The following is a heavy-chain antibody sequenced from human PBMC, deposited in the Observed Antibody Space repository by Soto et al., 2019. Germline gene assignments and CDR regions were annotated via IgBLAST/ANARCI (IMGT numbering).Heavy chain of an antibody. V-gene: IGHV1-69*08. J-gene: IGHJ3*02. CDR3: ARDANFRGVIPDAFDI. CDR1: GGTFSSYT. D-gene: IGHD3-10*01. Sequence: QVQLVQSGAEVKKPGSSVKVSCKASGGTFSSYTIRWVRQAPGQGLEWMGRIIPILGIANYAQKFQGRVTITADKSTSTAYMELSSLRSEDTAVYYCARDANFRGVIPDAFDIWGQGTMVTVSS. CDR2: IIPILGIA.